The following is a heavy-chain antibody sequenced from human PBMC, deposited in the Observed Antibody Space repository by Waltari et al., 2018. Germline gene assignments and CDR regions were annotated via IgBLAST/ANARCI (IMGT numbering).Heavy chain of an antibody. CDR3: ASSPTGLRYYYYYMDV. V-gene: IGHV4-59*01. D-gene: IGHD3-10*01. CDR2: IHYSGST. J-gene: IGHJ6*03. Sequence: QVQLQESGPGRVKPSETLSLTCTVSGGSISSYYWSWIRKPPGKGLEWIGYIHYSGSTNYNPSLKSRVTISVDTSKNQFSLKLSSVTAADTAVYYCASSPTGLRYYYYYMDVWGKGTTVTVSS. CDR1: GGSISSYY.